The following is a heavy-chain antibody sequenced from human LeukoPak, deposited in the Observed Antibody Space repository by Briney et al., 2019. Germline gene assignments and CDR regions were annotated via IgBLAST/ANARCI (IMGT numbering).Heavy chain of an antibody. CDR3: ARGSESSGWYLVY. CDR2: ISSSSSTI. CDR1: GFTFSWYT. J-gene: IGHJ4*02. V-gene: IGHV3-48*01. D-gene: IGHD6-19*01. Sequence: PGGSLRLSCAASGFTFSWYTMNWVRQAPGKGLEWVSYISSSSSTIYYADSVKGRFTISRGNAKNSLYLQMNSLRAEDTAVYYCARGSESSGWYLVYWGQGTLVTVSS.